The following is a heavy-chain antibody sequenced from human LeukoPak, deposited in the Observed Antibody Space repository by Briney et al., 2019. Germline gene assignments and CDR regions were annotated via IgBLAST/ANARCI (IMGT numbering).Heavy chain of an antibody. CDR1: GFTFSDYY. V-gene: IGHV3-11*01. CDR3: ARMRELLRDWFDP. Sequence: GGSLRLSCAASGFTFSDYYMSWIRQAPGKGLEWVSYISSSGSTIYYADSVKGRFTISRDNAKNSLYLQMNSLRAEDTAVYYCARMRELLRDWFDPWGQGTLVTVSS. J-gene: IGHJ5*02. CDR2: ISSSGSTI. D-gene: IGHD1-26*01.